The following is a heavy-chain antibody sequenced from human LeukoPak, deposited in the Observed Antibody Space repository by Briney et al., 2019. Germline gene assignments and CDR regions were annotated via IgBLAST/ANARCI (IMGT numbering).Heavy chain of an antibody. V-gene: IGHV4-59*01. CDR2: INYSGST. CDR3: ARGESKRYSGYDYYVMDV. Sequence: SETLSLTCAVYGGSFSGYYWSWIRQPPGKGLEWIGYINYSGSTNYNPSLKRRVTISVDTSKNQFSLRVSSVTAADTAVYYCARGESKRYSGYDYYVMDVWGQGTTVTVSS. CDR1: GGSFSGYY. D-gene: IGHD5-12*01. J-gene: IGHJ6*02.